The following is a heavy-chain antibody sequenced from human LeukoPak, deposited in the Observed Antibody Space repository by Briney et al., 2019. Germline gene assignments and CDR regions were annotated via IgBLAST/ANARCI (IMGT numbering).Heavy chain of an antibody. CDR3: AEGVNYYDSSGYYY. Sequence: MSGGSLRLSCAASGFTFSDYYMSWIRQAPGKGLEWVSYISSSGSTIYYADSVKGRFTISRDNAKNSLYLQMNSLRAEDTAVYYCAEGVNYYDSSGYYYWGQGTLVTVSS. V-gene: IGHV3-11*04. CDR1: GFTFSDYY. CDR2: ISSSGSTI. D-gene: IGHD3-22*01. J-gene: IGHJ4*02.